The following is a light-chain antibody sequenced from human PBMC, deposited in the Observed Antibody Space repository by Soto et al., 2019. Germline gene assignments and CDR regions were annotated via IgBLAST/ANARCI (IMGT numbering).Light chain of an antibody. V-gene: IGLV2-14*01. CDR2: DVS. CDR3: STYTSLIADV. Sequence: QSALTQPASVSGSPGQPITISCTGTSSDVGGYNYVSWYQQNPGKAPKLMIYDVSNRPSGVSNRFSGSKSGNTASLTISGLQAEDEADFYCSTYTSLIADVFGTGTNLTVL. CDR1: SSDVGGYNY. J-gene: IGLJ1*01.